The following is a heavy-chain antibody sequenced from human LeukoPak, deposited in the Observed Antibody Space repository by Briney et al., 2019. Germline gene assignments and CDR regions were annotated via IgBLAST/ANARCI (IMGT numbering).Heavy chain of an antibody. Sequence: PSQTLSLTCNVSGVSVANGNYYWGRLRQPAGKGLEWIGRIYKSGNTYSSPSLKSRVTMSIHPSSNQFSLTLRSVTAADTAIYYCARETIAVALSADYWGQGALVTVSS. CDR1: GVSVANGNYY. D-gene: IGHD6-19*01. CDR3: ARETIAVALSADY. CDR2: IYKSGNT. J-gene: IGHJ4*02. V-gene: IGHV4-61*02.